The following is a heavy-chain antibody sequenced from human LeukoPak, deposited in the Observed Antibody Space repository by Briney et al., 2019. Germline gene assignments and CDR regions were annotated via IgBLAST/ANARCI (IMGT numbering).Heavy chain of an antibody. J-gene: IGHJ5*02. D-gene: IGHD6-13*01. CDR3: ARGYSSSWYLNWFDP. CDR2: LDFSGRT. CDR1: GGSISTSSYY. V-gene: IGHV4-39*07. Sequence: PSETLSLTCNVSGGSISTSSYYWGWIRQSRVKGLEWIGNLDFSGRTNYNPSLKSQVTISVDTSKNQFSLKLTSVTAADTAVYYCARGYSSSWYLNWFDPWGQGTLVTVSS.